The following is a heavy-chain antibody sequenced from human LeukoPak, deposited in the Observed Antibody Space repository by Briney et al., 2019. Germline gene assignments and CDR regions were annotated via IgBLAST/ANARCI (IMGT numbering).Heavy chain of an antibody. V-gene: IGHV5-51*01. CDR1: GYRFTNYW. Sequence: GESLKISCKGSGYRFTNYWIGWVRQMPGKGLEWMGIINPADGYTRYSPSFQGQVTISADTSIFTAYLQWSSLKASDTAIYYCARPHDSGVGASGSGWFYFDFWGQGPLITVSS. J-gene: IGHJ4*02. D-gene: IGHD6-19*01. CDR2: INPADGYT. CDR3: ARPHDSGVGASGSGWFYFDF.